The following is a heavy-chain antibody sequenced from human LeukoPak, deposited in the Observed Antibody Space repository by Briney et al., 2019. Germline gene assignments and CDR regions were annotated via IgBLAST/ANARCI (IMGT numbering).Heavy chain of an antibody. Sequence: GGSLRLSCAASGFTFSSYGTHWVRQAPGKGLEWVAFIRYDGSNKYYADSVKGRFTISRDNSKNTLYLQMNSLRAEDTAMYYCAKNGGRGSEIRAFDYWGQGTLVTVSS. D-gene: IGHD3-10*01. CDR1: GFTFSSYG. CDR3: AKNGGRGSEIRAFDY. V-gene: IGHV3-30*02. CDR2: IRYDGSNK. J-gene: IGHJ4*02.